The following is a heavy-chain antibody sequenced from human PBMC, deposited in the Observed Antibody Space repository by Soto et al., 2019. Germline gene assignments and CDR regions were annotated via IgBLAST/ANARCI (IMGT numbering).Heavy chain of an antibody. D-gene: IGHD6-19*01. CDR2: ISAYNGNT. CDR3: ASVWLLQSWSGTFDY. CDR1: GYTFTSYG. J-gene: IGHJ4*02. V-gene: IGHV1-18*01. Sequence: QVQLVQSGAEVKKPGASVKVSCKASGYTFTSYGISWVRQAPGQGLEWMGWISAYNGNTNYAQKLQGRVTMTTDTSTSTAYMELTSLRSADTAVYYCASVWLLQSWSGTFDYWCQGTLVTVSS.